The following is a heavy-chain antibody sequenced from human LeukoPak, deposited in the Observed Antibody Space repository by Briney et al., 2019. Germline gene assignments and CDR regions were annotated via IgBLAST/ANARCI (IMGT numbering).Heavy chain of an antibody. V-gene: IGHV3-30*02. CDR1: GFTFSNYG. Sequence: GGSLRLSCAASGFTFSNYGMHWVRQAPGKGLEWVAFIRFDGTSKFYADSVKGRFTISRDNAKNSLYLQMNSLRAEDTAVYYCAELGITMIGGVWGKGTTVTISS. CDR3: AELGITMIGGV. CDR2: IRFDGTSK. D-gene: IGHD3-10*02. J-gene: IGHJ6*04.